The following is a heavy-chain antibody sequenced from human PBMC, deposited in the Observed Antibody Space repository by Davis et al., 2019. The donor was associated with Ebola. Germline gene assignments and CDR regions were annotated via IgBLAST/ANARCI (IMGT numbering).Heavy chain of an antibody. CDR3: ARLGPSADYYAIDV. Sequence: AASVKVSCKASGYIFTNHAMHWVRQAPGHRVEWMGWISTGNGNARYSQKFQGRVTITRDTSATTAYMELSSLRSEDTAVYYCARLGPSADYYAIDVWGQGTTVTVSS. CDR1: GYIFTNHA. CDR2: ISTGNGNA. V-gene: IGHV1-3*04. J-gene: IGHJ6*02.